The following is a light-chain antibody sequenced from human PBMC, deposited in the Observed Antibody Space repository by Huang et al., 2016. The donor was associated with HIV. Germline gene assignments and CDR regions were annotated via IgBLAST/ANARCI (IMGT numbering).Light chain of an antibody. J-gene: IGKJ1*01. CDR3: QKYDSAPRT. Sequence: GDRVTVTCRASRDISTFLAWYQQKPGKPQKVLIYAASILHSGVPSRFSGSGYGTDFTLTISSLQPEDVTYYYCQKYDSAPRTFGQGTKVELK. CDR2: AAS. CDR1: RDISTF. V-gene: IGKV1-27*01.